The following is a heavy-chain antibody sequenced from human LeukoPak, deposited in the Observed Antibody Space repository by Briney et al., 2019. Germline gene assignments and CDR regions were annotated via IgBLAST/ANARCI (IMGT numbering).Heavy chain of an antibody. CDR2: IKSKTHGGTT. D-gene: IGHD3-10*01. CDR3: TTDWTAMVLRGASLD. V-gene: IGHV3-15*01. Sequence: GGPLRLSCAASGFTLSNAWMSWVRQAPGKGLEWVGRIKSKTHGGTTDYAAPVKGRFTISRDDSKNTLYLQMNSLKTEDTAVYYCTTDWTAMVLRGASLDWGQGTLVTVSS. CDR1: GFTLSNAW. J-gene: IGHJ4*02.